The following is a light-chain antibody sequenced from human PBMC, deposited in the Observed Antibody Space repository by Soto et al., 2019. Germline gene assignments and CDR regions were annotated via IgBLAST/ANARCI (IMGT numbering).Light chain of an antibody. CDR1: QSVSNNY. Sequence: EIVLTQSPGPLSLSPGERATLSCRSSQSVSNNYLAWYQQKPGQAPRLIIYGASSRATGIPDRFSGSGSGTDCTLTISRLEPEDFAVYYCQQYDGSPITFGQGTRLEIK. J-gene: IGKJ5*01. CDR2: GAS. CDR3: QQYDGSPIT. V-gene: IGKV3-20*01.